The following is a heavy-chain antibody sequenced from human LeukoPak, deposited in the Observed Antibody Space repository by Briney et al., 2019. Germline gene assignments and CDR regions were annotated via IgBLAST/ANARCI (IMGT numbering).Heavy chain of an antibody. J-gene: IGHJ6*02. D-gene: IGHD1-1*01. V-gene: IGHV4-31*03. CDR3: ARSRHTTYYHYYGMDV. CDR2: IYYSGST. CDR1: GGSISSGGYY. Sequence: SETLSLTCTVSGGSISSGGYYWSWIRQHPGKGLEWIGYIYYSGSTYYNPSLKSRVTISVDTSKNQFSLKLSSVTAADTAVYYCARSRHTTYYHYYGMDVWGQGTTVTVSS.